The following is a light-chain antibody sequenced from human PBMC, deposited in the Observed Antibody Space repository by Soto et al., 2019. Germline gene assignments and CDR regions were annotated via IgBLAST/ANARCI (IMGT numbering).Light chain of an antibody. J-gene: IGKJ1*01. Sequence: EIVLTQSPGTLSLSPGERATLSCRASPIVSSSYLAWYQQKLGQAPRLLIYGASSRATGIPDRFSGSGSGTDFTLTISRLEPEDFAVYYCQQYGSSPRTFGQGTKVEIK. CDR1: PIVSSSY. V-gene: IGKV3-20*01. CDR3: QQYGSSPRT. CDR2: GAS.